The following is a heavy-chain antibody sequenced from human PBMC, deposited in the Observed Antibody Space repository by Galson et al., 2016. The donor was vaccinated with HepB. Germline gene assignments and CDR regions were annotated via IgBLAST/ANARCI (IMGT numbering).Heavy chain of an antibody. D-gene: IGHD2-15*01. CDR1: GYSISSGYY. CDR2: IHHSGSA. Sequence: LSLTCTVSGYSISSGYYWGWIRQSPGKGLEWIGNIHHSGSAYYNPSLKSRVTISADTSKNQFSLKLTSVTAADSAVYYCARAAREERGFCSGGSCRFFDYWGQGTLVTVSS. CDR3: ARAAREERGFCSGGSCRFFDY. J-gene: IGHJ4*02. V-gene: IGHV4-38-2*02.